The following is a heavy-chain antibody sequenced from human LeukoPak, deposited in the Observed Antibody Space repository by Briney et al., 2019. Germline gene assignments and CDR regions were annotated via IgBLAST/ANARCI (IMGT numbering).Heavy chain of an antibody. V-gene: IGHV3-21*01. CDR3: ARSLWFGDSNLDY. CDR2: ISTSSIYI. J-gene: IGHJ4*02. Sequence: GGSLRLSCAASGFTFSTYTMNWVRQAPGKGLEWVSSISTSSIYIYYADSLRGRFTISRDNAKNSLYLQMSSLRAEDTAMYYCARSLWFGDSNLDYWGQGTLVTVSS. CDR1: GFTFSTYT. D-gene: IGHD3-10*01.